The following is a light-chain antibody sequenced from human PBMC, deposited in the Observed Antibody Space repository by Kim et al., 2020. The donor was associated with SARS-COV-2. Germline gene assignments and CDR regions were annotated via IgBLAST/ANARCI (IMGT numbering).Light chain of an antibody. V-gene: IGKV3-20*01. Sequence: EIVLTQSPGTLSLSPGERATLSCRASQSVRNNYLAWYQQKPGQAPRLLIHGASSRATGIPDRFSGSGSGTDFTLTISRLEPEDFAMYYCQHYRSSPPMYTFCQGTKLEIK. CDR2: GAS. J-gene: IGKJ2*01. CDR3: QHYRSSPPMYT. CDR1: QSVRNNY.